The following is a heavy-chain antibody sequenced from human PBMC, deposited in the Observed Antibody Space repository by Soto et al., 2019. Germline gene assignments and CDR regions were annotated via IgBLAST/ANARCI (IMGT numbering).Heavy chain of an antibody. D-gene: IGHD5-12*01. CDR2: IYYSGST. CDR1: GGSISSSSYY. Sequence: SETLSLTCTVSGGSISSSSYYWGWIRQPPGKGLEWIGSIYYSGSTYYNPSLKSRVTISVDTSKNQFSLKLSSVTAADTAVYYCARGIVATIVTPYNWFDPWGQGTLVTVSS. V-gene: IGHV4-39*01. J-gene: IGHJ5*02. CDR3: ARGIVATIVTPYNWFDP.